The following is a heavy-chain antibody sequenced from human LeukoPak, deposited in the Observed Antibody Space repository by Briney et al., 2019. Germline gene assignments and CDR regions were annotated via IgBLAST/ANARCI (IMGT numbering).Heavy chain of an antibody. V-gene: IGHV3-74*01. CDR3: AKCFWSGYYYYMDV. D-gene: IGHD3-3*01. J-gene: IGHJ6*03. CDR1: GFTFSSYW. Sequence: GGSLGLSCAASGFTFSSYWMHWVRQAPGKGLVWVSRINSEGSSTSYADSVKGRFTISRDNAKNTLYLQMNSLRAEDTAVYYCAKCFWSGYYYYMDVWGKGTTVTVSS. CDR2: INSEGSST.